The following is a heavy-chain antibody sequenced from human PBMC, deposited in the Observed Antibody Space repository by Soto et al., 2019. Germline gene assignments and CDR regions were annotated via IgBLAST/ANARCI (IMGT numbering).Heavy chain of an antibody. J-gene: IGHJ5*02. CDR2: IYYSGST. Sequence: SETLSLTCTVSGGSISSYYWSWIRQPPGKGLEWIGYIYYSGSTNYNPSLKSRVTISVDTSKNQFSLKLSSVTAADTAVYYCAREFQANWFDPWGQGTLVTVSS. CDR3: AREFQANWFDP. V-gene: IGHV4-59*01. CDR1: GGSISSYY.